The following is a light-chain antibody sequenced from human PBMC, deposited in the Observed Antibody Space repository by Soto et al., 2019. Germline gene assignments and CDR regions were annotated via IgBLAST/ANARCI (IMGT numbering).Light chain of an antibody. CDR3: QQHSIWPFT. CDR1: QSVNNY. V-gene: IGKV3-11*01. Sequence: IVLTQSPATLSLSPGARATLSCRASQSVNNYLAWYQQKPGQAPRLLIYDTSDRASGIPARFSGSGSGTDFTLTISSLEPEDFAVFYCQQHSIWPFTFGRGTKVDIK. CDR2: DTS. J-gene: IGKJ4*02.